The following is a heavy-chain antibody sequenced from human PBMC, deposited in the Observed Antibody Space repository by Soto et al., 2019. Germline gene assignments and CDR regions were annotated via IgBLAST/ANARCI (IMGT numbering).Heavy chain of an antibody. CDR3: AKGGWRFLEWHRVWY. J-gene: IGHJ4*02. CDR1: GFPFSSYG. CDR2: ISYDGSNK. V-gene: IGHV3-30*18. Sequence: GGSLRLSCAASGFPFSSYGMHWVRQAPGKGLEWVAVISYDGSNKYYADSVKGRFTISRDNSKNTLYLQMNSLRAEDTAVYYCAKGGWRFLEWHRVWYWGQGTLVTVSS. D-gene: IGHD3-3*01.